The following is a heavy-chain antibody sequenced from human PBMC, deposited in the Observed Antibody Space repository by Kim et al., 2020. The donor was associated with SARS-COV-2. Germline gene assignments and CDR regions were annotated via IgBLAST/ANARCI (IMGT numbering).Heavy chain of an antibody. CDR2: T. Sequence: TYHNPTPKSRVTNSVDTSKNQFSPKLSSVTAADTAVYYCAREAYGMDVWGQGTTVTVSS. CDR3: AREAYGMDV. V-gene: IGHV4-39*02. J-gene: IGHJ6*02.